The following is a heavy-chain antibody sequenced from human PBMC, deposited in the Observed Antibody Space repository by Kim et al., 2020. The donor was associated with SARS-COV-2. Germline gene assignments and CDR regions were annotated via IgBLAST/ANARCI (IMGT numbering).Heavy chain of an antibody. CDR2: INHSGST. D-gene: IGHD6-13*01. J-gene: IGHJ5*02. Sequence: SETLSLTCAVYGGSFSGYYWSWSRQPPGKGLEWMGEINHSGSTNYNPSLKSRVTISVDTSKNQFSLKLSSVTAAATAVYYCARNKRQQLGYWFDPWGQGTLVTVSS. CDR1: GGSFSGYY. V-gene: IGHV4-34*01. CDR3: ARNKRQQLGYWFDP.